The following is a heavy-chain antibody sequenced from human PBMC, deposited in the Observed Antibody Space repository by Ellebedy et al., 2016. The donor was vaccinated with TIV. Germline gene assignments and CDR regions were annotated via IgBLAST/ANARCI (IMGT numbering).Heavy chain of an antibody. CDR3: VKGSGTMDV. J-gene: IGHJ6*02. Sequence: GESLKISCAASGFTFSSYNMNWVRQAPGKGLEWVSSISSNSGNKYYADSVRGRFTISRDNSKNTLYLQMNSLRAEDTATYYCVKGSGTMDVWGQGTTVTVSS. CDR1: GFTFSSYN. V-gene: IGHV3-23*01. CDR2: ISSNSGNK. D-gene: IGHD1-1*01.